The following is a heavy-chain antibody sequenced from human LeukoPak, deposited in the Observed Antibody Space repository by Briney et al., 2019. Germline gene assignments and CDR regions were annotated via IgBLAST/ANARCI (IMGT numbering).Heavy chain of an antibody. Sequence: GGSLRLSCADSAFTFSDYAMTWVRQAPGKRLEWVSGTSAGDGSRHYADSVKGRFTISRDNFKNTLYLQMNSLRAEDTAVYYCAKTLGSGGFFFAFDIWGQGTMVTVSS. V-gene: IGHV3-23*01. J-gene: IGHJ3*02. CDR3: AKTLGSGGFFFAFDI. CDR1: AFTFSDYA. CDR2: TSAGDGSR. D-gene: IGHD2-15*01.